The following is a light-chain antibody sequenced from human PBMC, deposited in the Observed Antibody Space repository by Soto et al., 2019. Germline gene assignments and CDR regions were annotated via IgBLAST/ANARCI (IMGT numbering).Light chain of an antibody. J-gene: IGKJ4*01. CDR1: QSISSW. Sequence: DIQMTQSPSTLSASVGDRVTIICRASQSISSWLAWYQQKPGKAPNLLIYKTSSLESGVPSRFSGSGSGTEFTLTVNSLQPDDFATYYCQQYDSYPLTFGGGTKVEIK. V-gene: IGKV1-5*03. CDR2: KTS. CDR3: QQYDSYPLT.